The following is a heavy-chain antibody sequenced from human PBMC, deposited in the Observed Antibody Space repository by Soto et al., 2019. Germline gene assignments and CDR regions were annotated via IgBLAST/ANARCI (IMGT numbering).Heavy chain of an antibody. CDR3: ADPFAVDMVL. D-gene: IGHD2-8*01. CDR1: GFAFSYYW. Sequence: EVQLVESGGGLVQPGGSLRLSCTASGFAFSYYWMHWVRQAPGKGLVWVAHINSDGSATTYADSVKGRFTISRDNAKNKLYLQMNSLRAEATAMYYCADPFAVDMVLWGQGTLVTVSS. J-gene: IGHJ4*02. V-gene: IGHV3-74*01. CDR2: INSDGSAT.